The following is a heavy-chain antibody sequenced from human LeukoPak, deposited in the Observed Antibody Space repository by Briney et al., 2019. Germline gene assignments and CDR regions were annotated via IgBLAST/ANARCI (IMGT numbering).Heavy chain of an antibody. CDR3: AVNYRLIDY. Sequence: SVKVSCKASGGTFSSYAISWVRQVPGQGLEWMGGIIPIFGTANYAQKFQGRVTMTEDTSTDTAYMELSSLRSEDTAVYYCAVNYRLIDYWGQGTLVTVSS. D-gene: IGHD5-24*01. V-gene: IGHV1-69*06. CDR2: IIPIFGTA. CDR1: GGTFSSYA. J-gene: IGHJ4*02.